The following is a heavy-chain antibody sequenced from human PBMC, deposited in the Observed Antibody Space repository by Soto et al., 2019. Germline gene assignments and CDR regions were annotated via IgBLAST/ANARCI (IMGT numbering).Heavy chain of an antibody. CDR1: GGSISSGGYY. V-gene: IGHV4-31*03. CDR2: IYYSGST. D-gene: IGHD3-22*01. CDR3: ASVYSSGYYHWFDP. J-gene: IGHJ5*02. Sequence: SETLSLTCTVSGGSISSGGYYWSWIRQHPGKGLEWIGYIYYSGSTHYNPSLKSRVTISVDTSKNQFSLKLSSVTAADTAVYYCASVYSSGYYHWFDPWGQGTLVTVAS.